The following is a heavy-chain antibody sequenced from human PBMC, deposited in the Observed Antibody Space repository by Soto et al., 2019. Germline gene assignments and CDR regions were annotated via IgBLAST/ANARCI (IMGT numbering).Heavy chain of an antibody. CDR1: GYTFISYG. J-gene: IGHJ5*02. D-gene: IGHD2-15*01. Sequence: QVQLVQSGAEVKKPGASVKVSCKASGYTFISYGISWVRQAPGQGLEWMGWISAYNGNTNYAQKLQGRVTMTTDTSTSTAYMELRSLRSDDTAVYYCARDSCSGGSCYPGGDPWGQGTLVTVSS. V-gene: IGHV1-18*01. CDR3: ARDSCSGGSCYPGGDP. CDR2: ISAYNGNT.